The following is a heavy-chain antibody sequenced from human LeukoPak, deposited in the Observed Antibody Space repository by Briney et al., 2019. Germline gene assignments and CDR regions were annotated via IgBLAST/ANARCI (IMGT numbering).Heavy chain of an antibody. CDR2: IYYSGST. V-gene: IGHV4-39*01. D-gene: IGHD2-2*01. J-gene: IGHJ6*02. Sequence: SETLSLTCTVSGGSISSSSYYWGWIGQPPGKGLEWIGSIYYSGSTYYNPSLKSRVTISVDTSKNQFSLKLSSVTAADTAVYYCAKRRGYCSSTSCYSPDYYYYGMDVWGQGTTVTVSS. CDR1: GGSISSSSYY. CDR3: AKRRGYCSSTSCYSPDYYYYGMDV.